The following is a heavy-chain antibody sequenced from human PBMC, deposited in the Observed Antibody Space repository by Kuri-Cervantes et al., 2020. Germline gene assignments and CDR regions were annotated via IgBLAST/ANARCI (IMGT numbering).Heavy chain of an antibody. Sequence: VSVKVSCKASGYTFTGYYMHWVRQAPGQGLEWMGWISAYNGDTNYAQKLQGRVTMTTDTSTSTAYMELRSLRSDDTAVYYCARAPSYLRHFYWLLWDAFDIWGQGTMVTVSS. V-gene: IGHV1-18*04. CDR1: GYTFTGYY. CDR2: ISAYNGDT. D-gene: IGHD3-9*01. J-gene: IGHJ3*02. CDR3: ARAPSYLRHFYWLLWDAFDI.